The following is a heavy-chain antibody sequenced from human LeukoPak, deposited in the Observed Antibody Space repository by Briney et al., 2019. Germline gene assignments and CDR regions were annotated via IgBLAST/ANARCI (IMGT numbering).Heavy chain of an antibody. D-gene: IGHD2-15*01. CDR2: ISGSGGST. Sequence: PGGSLRLSCAASGFTFSSYAMGWVRQAPGKGLEWVSAISGSGGSTYYADSVKGRFTISRDNSKNTLYLQMNSLRAEDTAVYYCARSIVVVVAATPFDYWGQGTLVTVSS. J-gene: IGHJ4*02. V-gene: IGHV3-23*01. CDR3: ARSIVVVVAATPFDY. CDR1: GFTFSSYA.